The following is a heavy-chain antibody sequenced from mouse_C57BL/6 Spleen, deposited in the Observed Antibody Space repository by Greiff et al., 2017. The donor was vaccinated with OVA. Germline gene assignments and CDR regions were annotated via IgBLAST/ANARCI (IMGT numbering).Heavy chain of an antibody. V-gene: IGHV5-4*01. D-gene: IGHD1-1*01. J-gene: IGHJ1*03. CDR1: GFTFSSYA. CDR3: SRDLGGSGYFDF. CDR2: ISDGGSYT. Sequence: EVKLVESGGGLVKPGGSLKLSCAASGFTFSSYAMSWVRQTPEKRLEWVATISDGGSYTYYPDNVKGRFTISRDNAKNNLYLQMSHLKSEDTAMYYCSRDLGGSGYFDFWGKGTTVTVSS.